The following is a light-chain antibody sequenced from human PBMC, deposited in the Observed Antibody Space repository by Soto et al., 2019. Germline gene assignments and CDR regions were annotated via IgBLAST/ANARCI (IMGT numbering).Light chain of an antibody. J-gene: IGKJ4*01. CDR1: QDISTW. Sequence: DIQMTQSPSSVSASVGDRVTITCRASQDISTWGAWYQQKPGKAPKPLISAASTLQSGVPRRFSGSGSGTDFTLIISSLQPEDFSTYFCQQGDSFPFTFGGGPKVQIK. CDR3: QQGDSFPFT. V-gene: IGKV1-12*01. CDR2: AAS.